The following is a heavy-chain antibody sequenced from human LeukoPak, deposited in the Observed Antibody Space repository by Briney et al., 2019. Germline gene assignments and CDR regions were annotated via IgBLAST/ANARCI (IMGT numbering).Heavy chain of an antibody. CDR1: GFTFSSYE. CDR3: ARGVGPTYYDILTGYYDMFYYYMDV. D-gene: IGHD3-9*01. J-gene: IGHJ6*03. CDR2: ISSSGRTI. V-gene: IGHV3-48*03. Sequence: GGSLRLSCAASGFTFSSYEMNWVRQAPGKGLEWVSYISSSGRTIYYADSVKGRFTISRDNAKNSLYLQMNSLRAEDTAVYYCARGVGPTYYDILTGYYDMFYYYMDVWGKGTTVTVSS.